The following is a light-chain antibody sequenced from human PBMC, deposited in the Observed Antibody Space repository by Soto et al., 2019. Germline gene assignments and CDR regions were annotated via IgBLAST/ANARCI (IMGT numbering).Light chain of an antibody. CDR1: QSVLYSSNNKNY. J-gene: IGKJ1*01. V-gene: IGKV4-1*01. CDR3: QQYYSTPRT. CDR2: WAS. Sequence: DIVMTQSPDSLAVSLGERATINCQSSQSVLYSSNNKNYLAWYQQKPGQPPKLLIYWASTRQSGVPDRFSGSGSGKDFTLTISSLQAEDVAVYYCQQYYSTPRTFDQGTKVEIK.